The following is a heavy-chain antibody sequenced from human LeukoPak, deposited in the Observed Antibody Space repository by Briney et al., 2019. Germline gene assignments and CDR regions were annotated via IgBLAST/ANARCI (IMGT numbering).Heavy chain of an antibody. V-gene: IGHV1-18*01. Sequence: VASVKVSCKASGYTFTSYGISWVRQAPGQGLEWMGWISAYNGNTNYAQKLQGRVTMTTDTSTSTAYMELRSLRSDDTAVYYCARADWVGAGVYYYYYMDVWGKGTTVTVSS. D-gene: IGHD1-26*01. J-gene: IGHJ6*03. CDR2: ISAYNGNT. CDR1: GYTFTSYG. CDR3: ARADWVGAGVYYYYYMDV.